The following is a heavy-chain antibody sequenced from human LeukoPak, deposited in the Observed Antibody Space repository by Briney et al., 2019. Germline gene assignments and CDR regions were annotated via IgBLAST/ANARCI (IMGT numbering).Heavy chain of an antibody. CDR1: GYTFTSYD. Sequence: ASVKVSCKASGYTFTSYDINWVRQATGQGLEWMGWMNPNSGNTGYAQKFQGRVTMTRNTSISTAYMELSSLRSEDTAVYYCARDSVRWRQWLAYSSGIFDYWGQGTLVTVSS. D-gene: IGHD6-19*01. CDR3: ARDSVRWRQWLAYSSGIFDY. J-gene: IGHJ4*02. V-gene: IGHV1-8*01. CDR2: MNPNSGNT.